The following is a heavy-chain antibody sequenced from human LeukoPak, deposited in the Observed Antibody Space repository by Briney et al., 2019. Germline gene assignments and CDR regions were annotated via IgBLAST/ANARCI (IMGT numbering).Heavy chain of an antibody. CDR1: RFTFSSYW. CDR3: TRDHSGWSFDI. V-gene: IGHV3-74*01. CDR2: INSDGSTT. J-gene: IGHJ3*02. Sequence: GGSLRLSCAASRFTFSSYWMYWVRQAPGKGLVWVARINSDGSTTSYADSVKGRFTISRDNAKNTLYLQMNSLRDEDTAVYYCTRDHSGWSFDIWGQGTMVTVSS. D-gene: IGHD6-19*01.